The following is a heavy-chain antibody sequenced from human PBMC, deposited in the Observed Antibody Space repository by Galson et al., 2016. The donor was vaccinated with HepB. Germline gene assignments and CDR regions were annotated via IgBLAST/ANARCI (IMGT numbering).Heavy chain of an antibody. CDR1: GFTFSIYW. CDR2: INQGGSEE. V-gene: IGHV3-7*05. D-gene: IGHD3-10*01. Sequence: SLRLSCAASGFTFSIYWMTWVRQAPGKGLEWVANINQGGSEENYVDSMKGRFTISRDNAKNSLFLQINSLRAEDAAVYYCARDLSFGGGSTWYDVMDVWGQGTTVTVSS. CDR3: ARDLSFGGGSTWYDVMDV. J-gene: IGHJ6*02.